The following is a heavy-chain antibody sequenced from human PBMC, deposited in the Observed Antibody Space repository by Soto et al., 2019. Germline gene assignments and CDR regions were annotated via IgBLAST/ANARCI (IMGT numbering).Heavy chain of an antibody. CDR2: IIPISSIT. CDR1: GGTFSSYT. D-gene: IGHD3-9*01. V-gene: IGHV1-69*04. Sequence: ASVKVSCKASGGTFSSYTISWVRQAPGKGLEWMGRIIPISSITNYAQKFQGRVTMTTDKSTSTAYMELRSLRSDDTAVYYCAREVYYDILTGYQYYFDYWGQGTLVTVSS. CDR3: AREVYYDILTGYQYYFDY. J-gene: IGHJ4*02.